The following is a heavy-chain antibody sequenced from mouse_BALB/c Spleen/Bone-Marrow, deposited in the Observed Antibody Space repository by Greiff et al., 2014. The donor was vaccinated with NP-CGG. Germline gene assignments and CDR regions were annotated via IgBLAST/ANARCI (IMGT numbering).Heavy chain of an antibody. J-gene: IGHJ4*01. CDR3: ARFAGTPYTMDY. V-gene: IGHV3-1*02. D-gene: IGHD4-1*01. Sequence: VQLKQSGPDLVKPSQSLSLTCTVTGYSITSYYSWHWIRQFSGKKMEWMGYIHYSGITVHNPSLKSRISITRDTSNNQFFLQLNSVTTEDTATYYCARFAGTPYTMDYWGQGTSVTVSS. CDR2: IHYSGIT. CDR1: GYSITSYYS.